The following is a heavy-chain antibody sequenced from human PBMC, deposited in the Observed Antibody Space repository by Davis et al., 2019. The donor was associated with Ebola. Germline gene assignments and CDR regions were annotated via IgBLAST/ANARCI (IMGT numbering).Heavy chain of an antibody. CDR3: ARDADTTSHYSHFDY. CDR2: ISYDGDNN. CDR1: GFTFSSYT. V-gene: IGHV3-30*04. D-gene: IGHD3-22*01. J-gene: IGHJ4*02. Sequence: PGGSLRLSCAASGFTFSSYTLHWVRQAPGKGLEWVAVISYDGDNNYHADSVQGRFTISRDDSEKTVYLLMNSLRVEDTAVYYCARDADTTSHYSHFDYWGQGTLVTASS.